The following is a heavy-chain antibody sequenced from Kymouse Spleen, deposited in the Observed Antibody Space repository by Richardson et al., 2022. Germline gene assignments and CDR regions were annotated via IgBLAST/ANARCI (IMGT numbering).Heavy chain of an antibody. CDR1: GGSISSYY. CDR3: ARDAGLPFDY. Sequence: QVQLQESGPGLVKPSETLSLTCTVSGGSISSYYWSWIRQPPGKGLEWIGYIYYSGSTNYNPSLKSRVTISVDTSKNQFSLKLSSVTAADTAVYYCARDAGLPFDYWGQGTLVTVSS. J-gene: IGHJ4*02. D-gene: IGHD3-10*01. V-gene: IGHV4-59*01. CDR2: IYYSGST.